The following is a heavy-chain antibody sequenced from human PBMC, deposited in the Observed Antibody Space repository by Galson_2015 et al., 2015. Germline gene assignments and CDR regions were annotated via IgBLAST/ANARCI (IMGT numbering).Heavy chain of an antibody. CDR1: GGSISSSSYY. CDR3: ARVEWELLGFDY. J-gene: IGHJ4*02. Sequence: TLSLTCTVSGGSISSSSYYWGWIRQPPGKGLEWIGSIYYSGSTYYNPSLKSRVTISVDTSKNQFSLKLSSVTAADTAVYYCARVEWELLGFDYWGQGTLVTVSS. V-gene: IGHV4-39*07. CDR2: IYYSGST. D-gene: IGHD1-26*01.